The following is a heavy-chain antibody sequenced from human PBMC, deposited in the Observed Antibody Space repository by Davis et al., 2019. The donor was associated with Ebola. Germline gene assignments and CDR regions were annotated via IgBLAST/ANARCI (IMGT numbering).Heavy chain of an antibody. Sequence: MPSETLSLTCTASGGSISPYYWSWIRQPPGKGLEWICYIYYSGSTKYNLSLKGRVAISVDTSKNQFSLKLSSVTAADTAVYYCARSYGAAPFDYWGQGTLVTVSS. V-gene: IGHV4-59*08. J-gene: IGHJ4*02. D-gene: IGHD4/OR15-4a*01. CDR3: ARSYGAAPFDY. CDR2: IYYSGST. CDR1: GGSISPYY.